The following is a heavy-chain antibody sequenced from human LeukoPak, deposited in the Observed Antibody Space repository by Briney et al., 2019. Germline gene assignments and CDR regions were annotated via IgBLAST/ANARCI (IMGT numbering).Heavy chain of an antibody. CDR1: GGSISSGGYS. Sequence: SETLSLTCAVSGGSISSGGYSWSWIRQPPGKGLEWIGYIYYSGSAYYNPSLKSRVAISVDTSENQFSLKLSSATAADTAVYYCARVNYGSATKEDYWGQGTLVTVSS. CDR3: ARVNYGSATKEDY. V-gene: IGHV4-31*11. CDR2: IYYSGSA. J-gene: IGHJ4*02. D-gene: IGHD3-10*01.